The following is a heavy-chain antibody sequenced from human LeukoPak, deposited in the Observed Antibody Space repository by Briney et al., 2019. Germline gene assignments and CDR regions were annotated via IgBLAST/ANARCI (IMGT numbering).Heavy chain of an antibody. CDR3: ARDRGLSYKDY. J-gene: IGHJ4*02. D-gene: IGHD3-10*01. Sequence: GGSLRLSCTASGFTFSDCGMHWVRQAPGEGLEWVSIIWYDGSQRHYADSVKGRFTISRDNSKNTLYLQMNSLRAEDTAVYYCARDRGLSYKDYWGQGTLVTVSS. CDR1: GFTFSDCG. CDR2: IWYDGSQR. V-gene: IGHV3-33*01.